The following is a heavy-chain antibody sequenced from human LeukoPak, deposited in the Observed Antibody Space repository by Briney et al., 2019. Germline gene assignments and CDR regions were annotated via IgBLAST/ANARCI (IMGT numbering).Heavy chain of an antibody. J-gene: IGHJ5*02. CDR2: IYYSGST. CDR1: GGSISYYY. Sequence: PSETLSLTCTVSGGSISYYYWSWIRQSPGKGLEWIGYIYYSGSTNYNPSLKSRVTISVDTSKNQFSLKLSSATAADTAVYYCARLDLIVVVPAAISSNWFDPWGQGTLVTVSS. V-gene: IGHV4-59*12. D-gene: IGHD2-2*01. CDR3: ARLDLIVVVPAAISSNWFDP.